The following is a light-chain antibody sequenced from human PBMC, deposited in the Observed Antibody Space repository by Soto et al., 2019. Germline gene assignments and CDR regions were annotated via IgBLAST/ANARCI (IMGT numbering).Light chain of an antibody. Sequence: IQLTQSPSFLSASVVDRVTITCRASQGISSYLAWYQQKPGKAPKLLIYAASTLQSGVPSRFSGSGSGTEFTLTISSLQPEDFATYYCQQLNSYPPFTFGPGTKVDIK. CDR1: QGISSY. V-gene: IGKV1-9*01. J-gene: IGKJ3*01. CDR3: QQLNSYPPFT. CDR2: AAS.